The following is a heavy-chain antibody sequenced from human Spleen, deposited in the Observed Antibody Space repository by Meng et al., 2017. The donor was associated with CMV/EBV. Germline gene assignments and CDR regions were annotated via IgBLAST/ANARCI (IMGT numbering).Heavy chain of an antibody. CDR2: IYSGGST. V-gene: IGHV3-53*01. Sequence: SCAASGFTVSSNSMSWVRQAPGKGLEWVSLIYSGGSTYYADSVKGRFTISRDSSKNTLYLQVNSLRAEDTAVYYCAGDGDAYSYFDYWGQGTLVTVSS. CDR3: AGDGDAYSYFDY. CDR1: GFTVSSNS. J-gene: IGHJ4*02. D-gene: IGHD5-24*01.